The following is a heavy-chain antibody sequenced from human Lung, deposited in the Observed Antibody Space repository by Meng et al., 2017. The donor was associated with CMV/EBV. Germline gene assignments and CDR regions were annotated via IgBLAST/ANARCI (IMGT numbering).Heavy chain of an antibody. D-gene: IGHD3-3*01. J-gene: IGHJ4*01. CDR2: ISSSSSYI. CDR3: ARVFGRTPGDY. CDR1: GFAFSGYT. Sequence: GESLKISCAASGFAFSGYTMNWVRQAPGKGLEWVSSISSSSSYIYYADSVKGRFTISRDNAENSLSLLMNSLRVEDTAVYYCARVFGRTPGDYWGHGALVTVSS. V-gene: IGHV3-21*06.